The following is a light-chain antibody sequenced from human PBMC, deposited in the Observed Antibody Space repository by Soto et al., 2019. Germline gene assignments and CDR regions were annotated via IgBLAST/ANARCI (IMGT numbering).Light chain of an antibody. CDR1: SSDVGGYNY. J-gene: IGLJ2*01. CDR3: SSCAGGNIVV. Sequence: QSALTQPPSASGSPGQSITISCTGTSSDVGGYNYVSLYQQHPGKAPKLIIHEVNKRPSGVPDRYSGSKSGNTASLTVNGLQAEDEADYYCSSCAGGNIVVFGEGTKFTVL. CDR2: EVN. V-gene: IGLV2-8*01.